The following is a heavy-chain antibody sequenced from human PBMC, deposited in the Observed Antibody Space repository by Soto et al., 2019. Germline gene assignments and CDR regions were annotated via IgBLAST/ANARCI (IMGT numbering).Heavy chain of an antibody. J-gene: IGHJ4*02. CDR1: GGSFSGYY. CDR3: ARDKITGLFDY. D-gene: IGHD2-8*02. V-gene: IGHV4-34*01. CDR2: INHSGST. Sequence: QVQLQQWGAGLLKPSETLSLTCAVYGGSFSGYYWTWIRQPPGTGLEWIGEINHSGSTNYNPSLKXXVTISVDTSKYQFALKLTSVTAADAAVYYCARDKITGLFDYWGQGTLVTVSP.